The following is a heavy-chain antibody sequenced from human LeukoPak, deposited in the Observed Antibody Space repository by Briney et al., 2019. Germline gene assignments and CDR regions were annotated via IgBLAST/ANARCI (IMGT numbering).Heavy chain of an antibody. CDR1: GFNFDDYG. J-gene: IGHJ4*02. CDR3: VKDRGRNGWYGDY. CDR2: INWNGGST. V-gene: IGHV3-20*04. D-gene: IGHD5-24*01. Sequence: GGSLRLSCAASGFNFDDYGMIWVRQGPGKGLEWVSGINWNGGSTGYGDSVKGRFTTSRDNAKNSLYLQMNSLRVEDTALYYCVKDRGRNGWYGDYWGQGTLVTVSS.